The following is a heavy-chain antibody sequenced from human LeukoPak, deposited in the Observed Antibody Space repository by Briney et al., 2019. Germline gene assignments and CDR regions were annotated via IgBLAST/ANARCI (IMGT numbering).Heavy chain of an antibody. CDR1: GGTFSSYT. D-gene: IGHD4-11*01. CDR3: ARPQWGGDYRYNWFDP. Sequence: ASVKVSCKASGGTFSSYTISWVRQAPGQGLEWMGRIIPILGIANYAQKFQGRVTITADKSTGTAYMELSSLRSEDTAVYYCARPQWGGDYRYNWFDPWGQGTLVTVSS. V-gene: IGHV1-69*02. J-gene: IGHJ5*02. CDR2: IIPILGIA.